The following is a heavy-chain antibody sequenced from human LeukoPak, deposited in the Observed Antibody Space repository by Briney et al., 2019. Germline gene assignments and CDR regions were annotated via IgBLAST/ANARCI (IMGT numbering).Heavy chain of an antibody. V-gene: IGHV3-49*04. J-gene: IGHJ4*02. CDR2: IRSRSYGGTT. CDR1: EFTFGDYA. Sequence: PGGSLRLSCRGSEFTFGDYALNWVRQAPGKGLEWIGFIRSRSYGGTTKYAASLKGRFTISRDDSKNIAYLEVNSLKTEDTAVYFCTRDHRYGYYYFENWGQGTLVTVS. D-gene: IGHD5-18*01. CDR3: TRDHRYGYYYFEN.